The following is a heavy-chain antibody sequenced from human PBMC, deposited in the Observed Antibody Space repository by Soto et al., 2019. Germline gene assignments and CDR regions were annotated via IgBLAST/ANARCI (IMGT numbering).Heavy chain of an antibody. J-gene: IGHJ6*02. CDR3: ARGYSGYDSSYYYGMDV. Sequence: ASVKVSCKASGGTFSSYAISWVRQAPGQGLEWMGGIIPIFGTANYAQKFQGRVTITADESTSTAYMELSSLRSEDTAVYYCARGYSGYDSSYYYGMDVWGQGTTVTVSS. CDR2: IIPIFGTA. D-gene: IGHD5-12*01. CDR1: GGTFSSYA. V-gene: IGHV1-69*13.